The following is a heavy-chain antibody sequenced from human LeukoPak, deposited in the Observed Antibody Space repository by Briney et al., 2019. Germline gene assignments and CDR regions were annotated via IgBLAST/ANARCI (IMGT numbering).Heavy chain of an antibody. CDR2: ISYDGSNK. V-gene: IGHV3-30*04. J-gene: IGHJ4*02. CDR3: AKDKLGATD. Sequence: GGSLRLSCAASGFTFSSYAMHWVRQAPGKGLEWVAVISYDGSNKYYADSVKGRFTISRDNSKNTVFLQMNSLRAEDRALYYCAKDKLGATDWGQGTLVTVSS. D-gene: IGHD1-26*01. CDR1: GFTFSSYA.